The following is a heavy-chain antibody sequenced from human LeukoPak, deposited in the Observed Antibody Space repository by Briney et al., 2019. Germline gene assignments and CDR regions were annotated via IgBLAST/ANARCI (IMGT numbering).Heavy chain of an antibody. V-gene: IGHV4-39*01. CDR3: ARMGELLGLVSDY. CDR2: IYYSGST. Sequence: SETLSLTCAVYGGSFSSYYWGWIRQPPGKGLEWIGSIYYSGSTYYNPSLKSRVTISVDTSKNQFSLKLSSVTAADTAVYYCARMGELLGLVSDYWGQGTLVTVSS. CDR1: GGSFSSYY. J-gene: IGHJ4*02. D-gene: IGHD1-26*01.